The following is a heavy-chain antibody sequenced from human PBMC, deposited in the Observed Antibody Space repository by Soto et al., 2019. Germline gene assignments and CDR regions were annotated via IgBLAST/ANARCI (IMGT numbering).Heavy chain of an antibody. V-gene: IGHV1-69*01. D-gene: IGHD5-12*01. CDR3: ARDFKGYSGVATPTFDC. J-gene: IGHJ4*02. CDR1: GGTFSSYA. CDR2: IIPIFGTA. Sequence: QVQLVQSGAEVKKPGSSVKVSCKASGGTFSSYAISWVRQAPGQGLEWMGGIIPIFGTANYAQKFQGRVTITADESTSTAYMELSSLRSEDTAVYYCARDFKGYSGVATPTFDCWGQGTLVTVSS.